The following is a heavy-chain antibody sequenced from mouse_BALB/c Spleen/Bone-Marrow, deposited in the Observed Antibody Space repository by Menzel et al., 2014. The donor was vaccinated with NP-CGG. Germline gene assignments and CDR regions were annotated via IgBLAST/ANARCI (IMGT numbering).Heavy chain of an antibody. CDR1: GYTFTDYN. CDR2: IYPYNGGT. J-gene: IGHJ2*01. Sequence: EVKLMESGPELVKPGASVKISCKASGYTFTDYNMHWVKQSHGKSLEWIGYIYPYNGGTGYNQKFKSKATLTVDNSFSTAYMELRSLTSEDSAVYYCARDDGYYDYWGQGTTLTVSS. D-gene: IGHD2-3*01. V-gene: IGHV1S29*02. CDR3: ARDDGYYDY.